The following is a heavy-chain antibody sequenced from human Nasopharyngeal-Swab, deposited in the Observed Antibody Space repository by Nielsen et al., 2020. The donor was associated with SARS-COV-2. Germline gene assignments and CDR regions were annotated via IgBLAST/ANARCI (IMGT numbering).Heavy chain of an antibody. V-gene: IGHV5-51*01. D-gene: IGHD6-25*01. CDR3: ARANRGYSHGYSTGGYYYYGMDV. Sequence: KVSCKGSGCSFTSYWIGWVRQMPGKGLEWVGIIYPGDSDTKYSPSFQGQVTISADKSISTAYLQWSSLKASDTAMYYCARANRGYSHGYSTGGYYYYGMDVWGQGTTVTVSS. CDR1: GCSFTSYW. J-gene: IGHJ6*02. CDR2: IYPGDSDT.